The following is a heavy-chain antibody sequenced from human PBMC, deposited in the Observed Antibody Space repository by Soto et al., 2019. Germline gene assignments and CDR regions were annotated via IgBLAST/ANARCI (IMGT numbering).Heavy chain of an antibody. CDR1: GFSFSDYY. CDR3: ASDIETPGLFFDY. D-gene: IGHD6-13*01. CDR2: IDFTSNSI. Sequence: PGGSLRLSCAASGFSFSDYYMSWIRQAPGKGLEWVSYIDFTSNSIYYADSVKGRFTISRDNAKNSLYLQMNSLRAEDTAVYYWASDIETPGLFFDYWGQGNLVTVSS. J-gene: IGHJ4*02. V-gene: IGHV3-11*01.